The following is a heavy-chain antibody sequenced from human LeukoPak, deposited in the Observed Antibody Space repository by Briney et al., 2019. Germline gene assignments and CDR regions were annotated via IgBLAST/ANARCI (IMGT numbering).Heavy chain of an antibody. CDR3: ARVTPQKSTLYYFDY. V-gene: IGHV4-61*08. CDR2: IYYSGST. J-gene: IGHJ4*02. Sequence: MTSQTLSLTCTVSGGSISSGDYSWSWIRQPPGKGLEWIGYIYYSGSTNYNPSLKSRVTISVDTSKNQFSLKLSSVTAADTAVYYCARVTPQKSTLYYFDYWGQGTLVTVSS. CDR1: GGSISSGDYS.